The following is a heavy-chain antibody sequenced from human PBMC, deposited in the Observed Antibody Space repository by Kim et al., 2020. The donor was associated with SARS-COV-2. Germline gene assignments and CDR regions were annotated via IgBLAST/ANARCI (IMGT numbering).Heavy chain of an antibody. Sequence: IVSYSDSVKSRFTISRDNAENSLYLQMNGLRAEDTALYYCVRDHNYAFDIWGQGTMVTVSS. CDR2: IV. J-gene: IGHJ3*02. CDR3: VRDHNYAFDI. V-gene: IGHV3-48*03.